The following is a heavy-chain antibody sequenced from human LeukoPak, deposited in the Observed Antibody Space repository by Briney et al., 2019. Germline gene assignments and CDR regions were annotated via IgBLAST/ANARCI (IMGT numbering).Heavy chain of an antibody. D-gene: IGHD5-18*01. Sequence: PGGSVTSSASASAFTFCSFALTWLAPAPGKGRKGLSALSGGGDGTSQEAPRRGRFTSSTANSTTTLQLKMSSLTAEDPAVYFWAKGGTWIQHYLDYWGQGTLVTVSS. CDR2: LSGGGDGT. V-gene: IGHV3-23*01. CDR1: AFTFCSFA. CDR3: AKGGTWIQHYLDY. J-gene: IGHJ4*02.